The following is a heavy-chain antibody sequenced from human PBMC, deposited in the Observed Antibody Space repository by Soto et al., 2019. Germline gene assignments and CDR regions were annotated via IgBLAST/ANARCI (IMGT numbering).Heavy chain of an antibody. V-gene: IGHV4-4*07. D-gene: IGHD3-3*01. CDR2: IYTSGST. J-gene: IGHJ6*02. CDR3: AREIYDFWSGYYYYYYGMDV. CDR1: GGSISSYY. Sequence: SETLSLTCTVSGGSISSYYWSWIRQPAGKGLEWIGRIYTSGSTNYNPSLKSRVTMSVDTSKNQFSLKLSSVTAADTAVYYCAREIYDFWSGYYYYYYGMDVWGQGTTVTVS.